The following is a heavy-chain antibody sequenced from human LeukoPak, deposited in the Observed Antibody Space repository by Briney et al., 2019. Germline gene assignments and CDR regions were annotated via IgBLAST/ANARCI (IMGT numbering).Heavy chain of an antibody. CDR1: EFTFSSHW. CDR3: ATYVNWVAGDV. CDR2: IKDDGSEK. J-gene: IGHJ6*02. D-gene: IGHD1-1*01. V-gene: IGHV3-7*01. Sequence: GGSLRLSCAASEFTFSSHWMSWVRQAPGKGLEWVANIKDDGSEKYYVDSVKGRFTISRDNANISLYLQMSSLRAEDTAVYYCATYVNWVAGDVYGQGTTVSVSS.